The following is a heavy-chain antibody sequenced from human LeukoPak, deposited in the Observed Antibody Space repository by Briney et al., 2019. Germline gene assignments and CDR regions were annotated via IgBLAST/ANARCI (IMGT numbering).Heavy chain of an antibody. D-gene: IGHD2-2*01. J-gene: IGHJ6*02. V-gene: IGHV1-69*13. Sequence: GASVKVSCTASGGTFSSYAISWVRQAPGQGLEWMGGIIPIFGTANYAQKFQGRVTITADESTSTAYMELSSLRSEDTAVYYCAREHQLHYYGMDVWGQGTTVTVSS. CDR1: GGTFSSYA. CDR3: AREHQLHYYGMDV. CDR2: IIPIFGTA.